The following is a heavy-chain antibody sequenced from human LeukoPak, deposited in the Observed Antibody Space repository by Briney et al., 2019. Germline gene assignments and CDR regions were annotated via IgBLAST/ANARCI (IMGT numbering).Heavy chain of an antibody. CDR1: GFTFSSYA. Sequence: GGSLRLSCAASGFTFSSYAMSWVRQAPGKGREWVSAISGSGGSTYYADSVKGRFTISRDNSKNTLYLQMNSLRAEDTAVYYCAKDVSSWTHYGMDVWGQGTTVTVSS. J-gene: IGHJ6*02. D-gene: IGHD6-13*01. V-gene: IGHV3-23*01. CDR3: AKDVSSWTHYGMDV. CDR2: ISGSGGST.